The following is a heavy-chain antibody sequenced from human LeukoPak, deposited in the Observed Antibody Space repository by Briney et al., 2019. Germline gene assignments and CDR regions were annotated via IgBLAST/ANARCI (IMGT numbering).Heavy chain of an antibody. CDR2: ISSSSSHT. D-gene: IGHD6-6*01. V-gene: IGHV3-21*01. CDR1: GFTFSSYS. J-gene: IGHJ4*02. CDR3: ARDSIAARRMDY. Sequence: PGGSLRLSCAASGFTFSSYSMNWVRQAPGKGLEWVSSISSSSSHTYYADSVQGRFTIARGNAKNSLYLQMNSLRAEDTAVYYCARDSIAARRMDYWGQGTLVTVSS.